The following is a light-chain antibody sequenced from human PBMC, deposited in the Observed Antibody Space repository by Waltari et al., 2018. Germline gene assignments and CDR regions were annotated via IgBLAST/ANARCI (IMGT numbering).Light chain of an antibody. CDR1: GSNIGARYD. CDR2: GST. Sequence: QSVLTQPPSVSGAPGQRGPISCTGSGSNIGARYDVHWYQQLPRASPKLLISGSTSRPLGVPDRFFGSTSGTSASLAITGLQAEDEADYYCQSYDTSLMSVVFGGGTKLTVL. V-gene: IGLV1-40*01. J-gene: IGLJ3*02. CDR3: QSYDTSLMSVV.